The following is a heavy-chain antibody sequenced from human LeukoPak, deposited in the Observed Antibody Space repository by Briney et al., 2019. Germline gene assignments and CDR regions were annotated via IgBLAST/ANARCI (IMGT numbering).Heavy chain of an antibody. D-gene: IGHD3-22*01. CDR3: ARDTYYYDNGDFIGAFDI. CDR2: INYSGRT. J-gene: IGHJ3*02. V-gene: IGHV4-59*01. CDR1: GGSISTYY. Sequence: SETLSLTCTVSGGSISTYYWSWVRQPPGKGLEWIGYINYSGRTNANSSLKSRVVISVDTSKNQFSLRLSSVTAADTAVYYCARDTYYYDNGDFIGAFDIWGRGTMVTVSS.